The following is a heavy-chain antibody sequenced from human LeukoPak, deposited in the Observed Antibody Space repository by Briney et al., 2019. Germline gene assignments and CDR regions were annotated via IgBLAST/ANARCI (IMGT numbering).Heavy chain of an antibody. CDR3: ARVSYQEGVDY. V-gene: IGHV4-34*01. J-gene: IGHJ4*02. CDR2: INHSGST. D-gene: IGHD2-2*01. Sequence: GSLRLSCAASGFTFSSYEMNWVRQAPGKGLEWIGEINHSGSTNYNPSLKSRVTISVDTSKNQFSLKLSFVTAADTAVYYCARVSYQEGVDYWGQGTLVTVSS. CDR1: GFTFSSYE.